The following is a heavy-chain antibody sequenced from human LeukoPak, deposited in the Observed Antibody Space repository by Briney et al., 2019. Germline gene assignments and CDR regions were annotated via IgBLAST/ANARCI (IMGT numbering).Heavy chain of an antibody. Sequence: GGSLRLSCAASGFTFSSYGMHWVRQAPGKGLEWVTFIRYDGSNKYYADSVKGRFTISRDNSKNTLYLQMNSLRAEDTAVYYCAKDRSITIFGVVIGWFDPWGQGTLVTVSS. D-gene: IGHD3-3*01. CDR3: AKDRSITIFGVVIGWFDP. CDR2: IRYDGSNK. CDR1: GFTFSSYG. V-gene: IGHV3-30*02. J-gene: IGHJ5*02.